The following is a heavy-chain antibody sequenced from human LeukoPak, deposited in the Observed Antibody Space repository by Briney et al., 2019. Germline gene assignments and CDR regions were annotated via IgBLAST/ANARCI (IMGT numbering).Heavy chain of an antibody. D-gene: IGHD4-17*01. Sequence: GGSLRLSCAASGFTFSSYGMHWVRQAPGKGLEWVAVISYDGSNKYYADSVKGRFTISRDNAKNSLYLQMNSLRAEDTAVYYCARVVSLVTTADYYYYYMDVWGKGTTVTISS. CDR2: ISYDGSNK. CDR3: ARVVSLVTTADYYYYYMDV. J-gene: IGHJ6*03. V-gene: IGHV3-30*03. CDR1: GFTFSSYG.